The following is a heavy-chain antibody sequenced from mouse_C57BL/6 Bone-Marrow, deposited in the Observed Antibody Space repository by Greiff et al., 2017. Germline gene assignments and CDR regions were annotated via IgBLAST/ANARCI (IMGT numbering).Heavy chain of an antibody. D-gene: IGHD1-1*01. Sequence: EVQLQESGAELVKPGASVKLSCTASGFNIKDYYMHWVKQRTEQGLAWIGRIDPEDGETKYAPKFQGKATITADTSSNTAYLQLSSLTSEDTAVYYCARSITTVVAEDYFDYWGQGTTLTVSS. CDR2: IDPEDGET. CDR3: ARSITTVVAEDYFDY. J-gene: IGHJ2*01. CDR1: GFNIKDYY. V-gene: IGHV14-2*01.